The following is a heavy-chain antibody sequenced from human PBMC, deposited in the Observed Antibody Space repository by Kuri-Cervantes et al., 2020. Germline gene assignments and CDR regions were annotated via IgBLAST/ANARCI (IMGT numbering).Heavy chain of an antibody. J-gene: IGHJ6*02. CDR3: ARLQKTMVRGERGRSSVYYYYGMDV. Sequence: GGSLRLSCAASGFTFSSYAMSWVRRAPGKGLEWVAYIRGSSNRILYADSVKGRFTISRDNAKNSLYLQMNSLRAEDTAVYYCARLQKTMVRGERGRSSVYYYYGMDVWGQGTTVTVSS. D-gene: IGHD3-10*01. CDR1: GFTFSSYA. V-gene: IGHV3-48*04. CDR2: IRGSSNRI.